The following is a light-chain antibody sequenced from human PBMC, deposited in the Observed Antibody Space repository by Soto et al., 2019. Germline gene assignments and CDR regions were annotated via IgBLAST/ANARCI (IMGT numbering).Light chain of an antibody. CDR3: SSYTSSSLYV. CDR1: SIDFGGYNY. V-gene: IGLV2-14*01. J-gene: IGLJ1*01. CDR2: EVS. Sequence: QSVLAQPASVSGSPGQSITISCTLTSIDFGGYNYVSWYQQHPGKAPKLMIYEVSNRPSGVSNRFSGSKSGNTASLTISGLQAEDEADYYCSSYTSSSLYVFGTGTKVTVL.